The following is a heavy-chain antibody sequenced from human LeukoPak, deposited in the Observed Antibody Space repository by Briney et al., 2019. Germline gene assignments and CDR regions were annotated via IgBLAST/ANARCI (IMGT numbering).Heavy chain of an antibody. Sequence: SETLSLTCAVYGGSFSGYYWSWIRQPPGKGLEWIGEINHSGSTNYNPSLKSRVTISVDTSKNQSSLKLSSVTAADTAVYYCARVLVWFGSYGMDVWGQGTTVTVSS. D-gene: IGHD3-10*01. CDR3: ARVLVWFGSYGMDV. J-gene: IGHJ6*02. CDR1: GGSFSGYY. CDR2: INHSGST. V-gene: IGHV4-34*01.